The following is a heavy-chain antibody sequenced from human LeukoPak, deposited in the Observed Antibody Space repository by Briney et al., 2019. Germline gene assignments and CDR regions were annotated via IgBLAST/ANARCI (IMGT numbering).Heavy chain of an antibody. Sequence: GGSLRLSCAASGFNFASHWMHWVRQTPGKGLVWVSRINSGGSGTSYADSVEGRFTISRDNAKNTLYLQMNSLRAEDTAVYYCARAPENYYYYGMDVWGQGTTVTVSS. CDR1: GFNFASHW. CDR2: INSGGSGT. V-gene: IGHV3-74*01. J-gene: IGHJ6*02. CDR3: ARAPENYYYYGMDV.